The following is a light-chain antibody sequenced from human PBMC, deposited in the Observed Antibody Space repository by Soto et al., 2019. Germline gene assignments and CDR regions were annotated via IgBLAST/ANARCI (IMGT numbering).Light chain of an antibody. CDR3: QQYNDWPPTWT. CDR1: QSVSSK. CDR2: GAS. J-gene: IGKJ1*01. Sequence: EIVMTQSPATLSVSPGERATLSCRASQSVSSKLAWYQQKPGQAPRVLIYGASTRATGIPARFSGSGSGTEFTLTISSLQSEDFAVYYCQQYNDWPPTWTFGQGTRVEI. V-gene: IGKV3-15*01.